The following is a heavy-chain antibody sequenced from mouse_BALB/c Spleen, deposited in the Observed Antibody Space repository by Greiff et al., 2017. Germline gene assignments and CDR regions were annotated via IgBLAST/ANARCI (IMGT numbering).Heavy chain of an antibody. V-gene: IGHV5-4*02. J-gene: IGHJ2*01. Sequence: EVQRVESGGGLVKPGGSLKLSCAASGFTFSDYYMYWVRQTPEKRLEWVATISDGGSYTYYPDSVKGRFTISRDNAKNNLYLQMSSLKSEDTAMYYCARGEVRGPFDYWGQGTTLTVSS. CDR3: ARGEVRGPFDY. D-gene: IGHD2-14*01. CDR2: ISDGGSYT. CDR1: GFTFSDYY.